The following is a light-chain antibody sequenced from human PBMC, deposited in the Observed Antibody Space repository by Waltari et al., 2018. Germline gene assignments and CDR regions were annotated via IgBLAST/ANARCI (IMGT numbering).Light chain of an antibody. Sequence: SYGLTQAPSVSVSLGQTARITCSGDTLPKEYAYWYQQKPGQAPVLVIYKDSERPSGIPERFSGSRAGTTVALTINGVQAEDEAEYYCQSSDSSGSYVLFGGGTKLTVL. CDR2: KDS. V-gene: IGLV3-25*03. CDR1: TLPKEY. J-gene: IGLJ3*02. CDR3: QSSDSSGSYVL.